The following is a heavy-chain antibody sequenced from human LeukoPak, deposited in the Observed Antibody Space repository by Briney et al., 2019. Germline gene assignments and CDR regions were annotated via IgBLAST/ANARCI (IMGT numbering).Heavy chain of an antibody. CDR2: INPNSGGT. J-gene: IGHJ5*02. V-gene: IGHV1-2*02. CDR1: GYTFTGYY. Sequence: APVKVSCKASGYTFTGYYMHWVRQAPGHGLEWMGWINPNSGGTNYAQKFQGRVTMTRDTSISTAYMELSRLRSDDTAVYYCARDTGDTYNWFVPWGQGTLVTVSS. CDR3: ARDTGDTYNWFVP. D-gene: IGHD3-16*01.